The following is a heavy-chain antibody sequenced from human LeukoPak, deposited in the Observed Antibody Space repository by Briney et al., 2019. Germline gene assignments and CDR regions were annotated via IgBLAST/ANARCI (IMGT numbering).Heavy chain of an antibody. D-gene: IGHD3-3*01. V-gene: IGHV1-18*01. CDR3: AREPLHEDFWSGLHNWFDP. CDR1: GYTFTSYD. J-gene: IGHJ5*02. Sequence: ASVKVSCKASGYTFTSYDINWVRQAPGQGLEWMGWISAYNGNTNYAQKLQGRVTMTTDTSTSTAYMELRSLRSDDTAVYYCAREPLHEDFWSGLHNWFDPWGQGTLVTVSS. CDR2: ISAYNGNT.